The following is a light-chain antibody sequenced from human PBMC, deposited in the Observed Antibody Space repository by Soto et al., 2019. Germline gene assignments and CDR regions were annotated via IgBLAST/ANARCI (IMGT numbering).Light chain of an antibody. Sequence: EIVMTQSPGTLSLSPGERATLSCRASQSVSSYLAWYQQKPGQATRLIIYDASNRANGIPARFSGSGSGTDFTLTFRSLEPEDLAIYYCQQRSNWHPITFGQGTRLEIK. CDR1: QSVSSY. CDR3: QQRSNWHPIT. CDR2: DAS. V-gene: IGKV3-11*01. J-gene: IGKJ5*01.